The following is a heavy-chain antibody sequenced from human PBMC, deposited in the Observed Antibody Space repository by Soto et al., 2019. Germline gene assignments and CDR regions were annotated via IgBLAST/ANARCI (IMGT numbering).Heavy chain of an antibody. CDR2: LYYTGST. CDR3: ARGPIPVVRRYFDS. V-gene: IGHV4-61*01. D-gene: IGHD2-15*01. CDR1: GVSVSSGYS. Sequence: SVTLSLTCSVSGVSVSSGYSWNWIRQSPGKGLEWIGHLYYTGSTSYNPSLKSRVTKSVDTSKNQFFLNLTSVTAADTAVYYCARGPIPVVRRYFDSWGQG. J-gene: IGHJ4*02.